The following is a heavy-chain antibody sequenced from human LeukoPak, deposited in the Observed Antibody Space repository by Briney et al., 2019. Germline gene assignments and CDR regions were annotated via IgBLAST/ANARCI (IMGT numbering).Heavy chain of an antibody. CDR3: ARQKVTAIGPLDY. CDR2: IYYSGST. J-gene: IGHJ4*02. Sequence: PSETLSLTCTVSGGSISSSSYYWGWIRQPPGKGLAWIGSIYYSGSTDYNPALKSHVTITVDTSKHQFSLKLSSVTAADTAVYYCARQKVTAIGPLDYWGQGTLVTVSS. V-gene: IGHV4-39*01. D-gene: IGHD2-21*02. CDR1: GGSISSSSYY.